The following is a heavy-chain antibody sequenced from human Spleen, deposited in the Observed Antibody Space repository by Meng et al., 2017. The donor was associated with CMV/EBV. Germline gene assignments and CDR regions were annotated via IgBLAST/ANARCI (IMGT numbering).Heavy chain of an antibody. CDR3: ARPRQQLVNYYGMDV. D-gene: IGHD6-13*01. V-gene: IGHV1-69*05. CDR2: IIPIFGTA. J-gene: IGHJ6*02. Sequence: SVKVSCKASGGTFSYYAVSWVRQAPGQGLEWMGGIIPIFGTANYAQKFQGRVTITTDESTSTAYMELSSLRSEDTAVYYCARPRQQLVNYYGMDVWGQGTTVTVSS. CDR1: GGTFSYYA.